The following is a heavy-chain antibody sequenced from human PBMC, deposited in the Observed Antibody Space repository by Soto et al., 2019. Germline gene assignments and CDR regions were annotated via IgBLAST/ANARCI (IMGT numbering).Heavy chain of an antibody. D-gene: IGHD6-6*01. J-gene: IGHJ4*02. CDR1: GGSISSYY. CDR3: ARGIAARTFDY. CDR2: IYYSGST. Sequence: SETLSLTCTVSGGSISSYYWSWIRQPPGKRLEWIGYIYYSGSTNYNPSLKSRVTISVDTSKNQFSLKLSSVTAADTAVYYCARGIAARTFDYWGQGTLVNVSS. V-gene: IGHV4-59*08.